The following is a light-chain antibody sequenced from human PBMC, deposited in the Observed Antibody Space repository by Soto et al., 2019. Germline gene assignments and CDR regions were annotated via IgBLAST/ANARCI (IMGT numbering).Light chain of an antibody. CDR3: SSYAGSNNNYV. Sequence: QSVLTQPASVSGSPGQSITISCTGTSGDIGAYDYVSWYQQHPGKAPKVMIYDVTKRPSGVPNRFSGSKSGNTASLTVSGLQAEDEADYYCSSYAGSNNNYVFGTGTKVTV. J-gene: IGLJ1*01. CDR2: DVT. CDR1: SGDIGAYDY. V-gene: IGLV2-8*01.